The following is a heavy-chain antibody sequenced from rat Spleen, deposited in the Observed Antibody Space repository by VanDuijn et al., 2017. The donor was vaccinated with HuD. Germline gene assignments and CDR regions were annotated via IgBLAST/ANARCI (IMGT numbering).Heavy chain of an antibody. V-gene: IGHV5-25*01. CDR2: ISTGGGNT. J-gene: IGHJ3*01. Sequence: EVQLVESGGGLVQPGRSLKLSCAASGFTYSNYVMAWVSQAPTKGLEWVASISTGGGNTYYRDSVKGRFTISRDNVESILYLQMDSLRSEDTATYYCARPRHNSGYAWFAYWGQGTLVTVSS. CDR3: ARPRHNSGYAWFAY. D-gene: IGHD4-3*01. CDR1: GFTYSNYV.